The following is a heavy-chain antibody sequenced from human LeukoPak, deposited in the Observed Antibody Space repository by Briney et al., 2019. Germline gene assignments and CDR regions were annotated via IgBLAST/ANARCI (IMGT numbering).Heavy chain of an antibody. V-gene: IGHV4-34*01. CDR2: INHSGST. CDR3: ARGHGNYDFWSGYQNPEPRRREYFQH. Sequence: SETLSLTCAVYGRSFSGYYWSWIRQPPGKGLEWIGEINHSGSTNYNPSLKSRVTISVDTSKNQFSLKLSSVTAADTAVYYCARGHGNYDFWSGYQNPEPRRREYFQHWGQGTLVTVSS. J-gene: IGHJ1*01. D-gene: IGHD3-3*01. CDR1: GRSFSGYY.